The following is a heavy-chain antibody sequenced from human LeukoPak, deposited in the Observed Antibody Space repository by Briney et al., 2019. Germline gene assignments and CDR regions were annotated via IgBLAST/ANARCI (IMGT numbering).Heavy chain of an antibody. CDR2: INSDGSST. J-gene: IGHJ4*02. CDR3: ARGGSGYSYGKIDY. D-gene: IGHD5-18*01. CDR1: GFTFSSYW. Sequence: GGSLRLSCAASGFTFSSYWMHWVRQAPGKGLVWVSRINSDGSSTSYADSVKGRFTISRDNAKNSLYLQMNSLRAEDTAVYYCARGGSGYSYGKIDYWGQGTLVTVSS. V-gene: IGHV3-74*01.